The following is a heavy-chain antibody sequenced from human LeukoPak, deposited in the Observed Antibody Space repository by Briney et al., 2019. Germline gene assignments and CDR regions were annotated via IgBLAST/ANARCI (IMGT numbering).Heavy chain of an antibody. CDR1: GGSISSSSYY. Sequence: PSETLSLTCTVSGGSISSSSYYWGWIRQPPGKGLEWIGSIYYSGSTYYNPSLKSRVTISVDTSKNQFSLKLSSVTAADTAVYYCASHELGYCSGGSCYRDSAAFDIWGQGTMVTVSS. CDR3: ASHELGYCSGGSCYRDSAAFDI. D-gene: IGHD2-15*01. J-gene: IGHJ3*02. V-gene: IGHV4-39*07. CDR2: IYYSGST.